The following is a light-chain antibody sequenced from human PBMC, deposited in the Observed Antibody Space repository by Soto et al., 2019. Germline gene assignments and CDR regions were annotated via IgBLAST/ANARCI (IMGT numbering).Light chain of an antibody. V-gene: IGKV3-15*01. CDR2: GAS. J-gene: IGKJ4*01. CDR1: QSVSSN. CDR3: QQYNNWHPLT. Sequence: EIVMTQSPATLSVSPGERATLSCRASQSVSSNLAWYQQKPGQAPRLLIYGASTRVTGIPARFSGSGSGTEFTLTISRLQSEDFAVYYCQQYNNWHPLTFGGGTTVEIK.